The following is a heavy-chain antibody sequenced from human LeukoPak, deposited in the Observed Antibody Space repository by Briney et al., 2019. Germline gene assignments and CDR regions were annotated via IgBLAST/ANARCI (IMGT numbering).Heavy chain of an antibody. D-gene: IGHD5-18*01. J-gene: IGHJ6*03. V-gene: IGHV1-8*01. CDR3: AREVLDSYGGYMDV. CDR2: MNPNSGNT. CDR1: GYTFISYD. Sequence: ASVKVSCKASGYTFISYDFNWVRQATGQGLEWMGWMNPNSGNTAYAQKFQGRVTMTRNTSIGTAYMELSSLRSEDTAVYYCAREVLDSYGGYMDVWGKGTTVTVSS.